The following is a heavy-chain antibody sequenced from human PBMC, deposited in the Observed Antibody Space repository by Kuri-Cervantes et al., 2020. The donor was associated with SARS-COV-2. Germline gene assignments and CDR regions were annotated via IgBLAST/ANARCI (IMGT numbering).Heavy chain of an antibody. V-gene: IGHV4-34*01. CDR1: GGSFSGYY. Sequence: SETLSLTCAVYGGSFSGYYWSWIRQPPGKGLEWIGEIDHSGSTNYNPSLKSRVTISVDTSKNQFSLKLSSVTAADTAVYYCARALLCSSTSCYTDAFDIWGQGTMVTVSS. CDR2: IDHSGST. D-gene: IGHD2-2*02. J-gene: IGHJ3*02. CDR3: ARALLCSSTSCYTDAFDI.